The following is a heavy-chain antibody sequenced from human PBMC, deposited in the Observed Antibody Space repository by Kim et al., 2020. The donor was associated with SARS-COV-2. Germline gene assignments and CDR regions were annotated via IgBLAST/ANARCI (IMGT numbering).Heavy chain of an antibody. CDR3: ARDSRQDIVLVPAAFRPDY. Sequence: ASVKVSCKASGYTFIDYGITWVRQAPGQGLEWMGWINTYNGNRGNRKNAQKFQGRVTMTTDTSTSTAHLELGSLRSDDTAVYYCARDSRQDIVLVPAAFRPDYWGQGTLLTVSS. J-gene: IGHJ4*02. CDR1: GYTFIDYG. D-gene: IGHD2-2*01. CDR2: INTYNGNRGNR. V-gene: IGHV1-18*01.